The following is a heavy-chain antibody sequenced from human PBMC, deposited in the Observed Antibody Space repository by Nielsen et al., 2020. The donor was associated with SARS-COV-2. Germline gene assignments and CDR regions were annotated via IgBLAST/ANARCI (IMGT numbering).Heavy chain of an antibody. D-gene: IGHD3-3*01. Sequence: GESLKISCAASGFSFGTYWMSWVRQAPGKGLEWVANIKGDVSENKYVDSVKGRFTISRDNAKNSLFLQMNSLRVEDTAVYYCARGRGWSLDYWGQGTLVPVSS. CDR2: IKGDVSEN. CDR3: ARGRGWSLDY. CDR1: GFSFGTYW. V-gene: IGHV3-7*05. J-gene: IGHJ4*02.